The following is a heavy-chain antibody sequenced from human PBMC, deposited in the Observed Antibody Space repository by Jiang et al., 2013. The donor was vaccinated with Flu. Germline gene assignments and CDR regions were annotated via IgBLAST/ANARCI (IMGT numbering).Heavy chain of an antibody. V-gene: IGHV3-23*01. CDR1: GFTYSSYA. Sequence: AASGFTYSSYAMSWVRQAPGKGLEWVSEISGSGGSTYYADSVKGRFTISRDNSKNTLSLQMNSLRAEDTAVYYCAKGGYCSGGICYFGAFDIWGQGTMVTVSS. J-gene: IGHJ3*02. D-gene: IGHD2-15*01. CDR2: ISGSGGST. CDR3: AKGGYCSGGICYFGAFDI.